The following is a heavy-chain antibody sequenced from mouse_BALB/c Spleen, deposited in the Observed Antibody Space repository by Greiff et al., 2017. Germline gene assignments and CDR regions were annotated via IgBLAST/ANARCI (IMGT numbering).Heavy chain of an antibody. CDR2: ISYSGST. Sequence: EVQRVESGPGLVKPSQSLSLTCTVTGYSITSDYAWNWIRQFPGNKLEWMGYISYSGSTSYNPSLKSRISITRDTSKNQFFLQLNSVTTEDTATYYCARYDSLYAMDYWGQGTSVTVSS. CDR3: ARYDSLYAMDY. CDR1: GYSITSDYA. J-gene: IGHJ4*01. D-gene: IGHD2-12*01. V-gene: IGHV3-2*02.